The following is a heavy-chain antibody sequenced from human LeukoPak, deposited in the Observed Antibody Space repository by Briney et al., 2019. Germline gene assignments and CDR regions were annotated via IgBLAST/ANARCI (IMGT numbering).Heavy chain of an antibody. CDR1: GFTFSSYG. J-gene: IGHJ3*02. CDR3: ARAGAGSYGAFDI. CDR2: IWYDGSNK. D-gene: IGHD6-19*01. V-gene: IGHV3-33*01. Sequence: PGGSLRLSCAASGFTFSSYGMHWVRQAPGKGLEWVAVIWYDGSNKYYADSVKGRFTISRDNSKNTLYLQMNSLRAEDTAVYYCARAGAGSYGAFDIWGQGTMVTVSS.